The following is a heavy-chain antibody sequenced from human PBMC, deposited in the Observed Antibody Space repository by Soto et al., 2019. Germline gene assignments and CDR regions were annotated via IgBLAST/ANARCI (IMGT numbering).Heavy chain of an antibody. CDR2: IYYSGST. V-gene: IGHV4-59*08. Sequence: SETLSLTCTVSGGSISSYYWSWIRQPPGKGLEWIGYIYYSGSTNYNPSLKSRVTISVDTSKNQFSLKLSSVTAADTAVYYCARLGYDSGWWFDPWGQGTLVTVSS. CDR3: ARLGYDSGWWFDP. J-gene: IGHJ5*02. CDR1: GGSISSYY. D-gene: IGHD5-12*01.